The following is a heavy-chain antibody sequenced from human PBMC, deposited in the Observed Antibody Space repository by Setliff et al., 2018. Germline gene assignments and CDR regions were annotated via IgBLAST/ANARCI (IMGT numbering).Heavy chain of an antibody. J-gene: IGHJ1*01. CDR3: ARDHGELGQERRTHFFRH. CDR2: ISSISNYI. CDR1: GLPFSNSN. Sequence: PGGSLRLSCVASGLPFSNSNMNWVRQAPGEGLEWVSSISSISNYIYYADSVKGRFTISRDNAKNSLFLQMNNLRAEDTAVYYCARDHGELGQERRTHFFRHWGQGTLVTVSS. D-gene: IGHD1-1*01. V-gene: IGHV3-21*01.